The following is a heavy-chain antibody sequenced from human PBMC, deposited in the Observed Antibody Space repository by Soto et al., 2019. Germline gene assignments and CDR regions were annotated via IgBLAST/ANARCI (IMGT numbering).Heavy chain of an antibody. CDR3: TKTLYYDILTGYFGGYYFDY. Sequence: EVQLVESGGGLVKPGGSLRLSCAASGFTFSNAWMSWVRQAPGKGLEWVGRIKSKTDGGTTDYAAPVKGRFTISRDDSRNTLYLQMNSLKTEDTAVYYCTKTLYYDILTGYFGGYYFDYWGQGTLVTVSS. CDR1: GFTFSNAW. J-gene: IGHJ4*02. V-gene: IGHV3-15*01. D-gene: IGHD3-9*01. CDR2: IKSKTDGGTT.